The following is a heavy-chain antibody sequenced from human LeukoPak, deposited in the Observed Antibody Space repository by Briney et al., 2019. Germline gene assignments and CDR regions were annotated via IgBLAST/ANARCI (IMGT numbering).Heavy chain of an antibody. V-gene: IGHV3-30*19. CDR1: GFTFSSYG. Sequence: GGSLTLSCAASGFTFSSYGMHWVRQAPGKGLEWVAVIWYDGSNKYYADSVKGRFTISRDNSKNTLYLQMNSLRAEDTAVYYCASAPSGGCSSTSCYSYYYMDVWGKGTTVTVSS. J-gene: IGHJ6*03. CDR2: IWYDGSNK. CDR3: ASAPSGGCSSTSCYSYYYMDV. D-gene: IGHD2-2*02.